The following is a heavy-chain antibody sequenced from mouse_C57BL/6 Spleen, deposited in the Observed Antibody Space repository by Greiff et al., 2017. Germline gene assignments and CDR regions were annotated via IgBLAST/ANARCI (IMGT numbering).Heavy chain of an antibody. V-gene: IGHV5-6*01. D-gene: IGHD3-3*01. Sequence: EVKLMESGGDLVKPGGSLKLSCAASGFTFSSYGMSWVRQTPDKRLEWVATISSGGSYTYYPDSVKGRFTISRDNAKNTLYLQRSSLKSEDTAMYYCSRHRGTHYFDYWGQGTTLTVSS. J-gene: IGHJ2*01. CDR3: SRHRGTHYFDY. CDR2: ISSGGSYT. CDR1: GFTFSSYG.